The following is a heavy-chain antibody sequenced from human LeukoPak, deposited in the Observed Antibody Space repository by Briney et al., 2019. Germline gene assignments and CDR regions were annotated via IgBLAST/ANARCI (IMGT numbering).Heavy chain of an antibody. CDR2: IYYSGST. D-gene: IGHD1-1*01. CDR3: ARHPSTGSRICDY. V-gene: IGHV4-59*08. Sequence: SETLSLTCTVSGGSISGYYWSWIRQPPGKGLEWIGYIYYSGSTNYNPSLKSRVTISVDTSKNQFSLKLSSVTAADTAVYYCARHPSTGSRICDYWGQGTLVTVSS. CDR1: GGSISGYY. J-gene: IGHJ4*02.